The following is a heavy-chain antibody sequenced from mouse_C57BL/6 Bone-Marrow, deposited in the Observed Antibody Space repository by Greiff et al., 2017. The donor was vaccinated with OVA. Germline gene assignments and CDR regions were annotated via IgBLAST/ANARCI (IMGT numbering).Heavy chain of an antibody. Sequence: VQLQQSGAELVRPGASVKLSCTASGFNIKDYYMHWVKQRPEQGLEWIGRIDPEDGATEYAPKFQGKATMTADPSSNTAYLQLSSLTSENTAVYYCATGGSSWDYWGQGTTLTVSS. V-gene: IGHV14-1*01. CDR3: ATGGSSWDY. D-gene: IGHD1-1*01. J-gene: IGHJ2*01. CDR2: IDPEDGAT. CDR1: GFNIKDYY.